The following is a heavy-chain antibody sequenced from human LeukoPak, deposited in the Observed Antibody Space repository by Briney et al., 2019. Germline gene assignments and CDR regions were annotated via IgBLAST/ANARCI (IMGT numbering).Heavy chain of an antibody. Sequence: PGGSLRLSCAAFGFTFNTHWMSWVRQAPGKGLEWVANMKEDVSEKYYVDSVKGRFTISRDNAQNSLYLQMNSLRVEDTAVYYCARDRHGDTGDWSFDLWGRGTLVTVSS. J-gene: IGHJ2*01. CDR2: MKEDVSEK. CDR3: ARDRHGDTGDWSFDL. D-gene: IGHD4-17*01. CDR1: GFTFNTHW. V-gene: IGHV3-7*01.